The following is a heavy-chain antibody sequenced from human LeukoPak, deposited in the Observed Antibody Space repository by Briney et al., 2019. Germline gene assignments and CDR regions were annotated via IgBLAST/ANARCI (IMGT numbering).Heavy chain of an antibody. Sequence: GGSLILSCAESGFTFSSYSMNWVRLAPGKGLEMVSYIVPSSTTTSYADSVKDRFNISTHETKKSIYLQMNNLRDEDTVAYNDARDRDWGFDYWGQGTLVTVSS. CDR3: ARDRDWGFDY. CDR2: IVPSSTTT. J-gene: IGHJ4*02. D-gene: IGHD7-27*01. CDR1: GFTFSSYS. V-gene: IGHV3-48*02.